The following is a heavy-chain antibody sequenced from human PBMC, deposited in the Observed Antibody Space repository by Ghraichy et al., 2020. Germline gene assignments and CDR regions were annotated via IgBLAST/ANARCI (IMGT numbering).Heavy chain of an antibody. CDR3: AKDMRVEMAIPYYFDY. D-gene: IGHD5-24*01. Sequence: GGSLRLSCAASGFTFSSYGMHWVRQAPGKGLEWVAFIRYDGSNKYYADSVKGRFTISRDNSKNTLYLQMNSLRAEDTAVYYCAKDMRVEMAIPYYFDYWGQGTLVTVSS. J-gene: IGHJ4*02. CDR1: GFTFSSYG. CDR2: IRYDGSNK. V-gene: IGHV3-30*02.